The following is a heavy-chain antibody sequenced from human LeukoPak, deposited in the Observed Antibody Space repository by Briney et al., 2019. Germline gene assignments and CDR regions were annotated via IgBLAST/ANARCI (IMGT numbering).Heavy chain of an antibody. J-gene: IGHJ4*02. CDR3: AKSPPLGYDILTGYPLYYFDY. Sequence: GGSLRLSCAASGFTFSSYAMSWVRQAPGKGLEWVSAISGSGGSTYYADSVKGRFTISRDNSKNTLYLQMNSLRAEDTAVYYCAKSPPLGYDILTGYPLYYFDYWGQGTLVTVSS. CDR2: ISGSGGST. D-gene: IGHD3-9*01. V-gene: IGHV3-23*01. CDR1: GFTFSSYA.